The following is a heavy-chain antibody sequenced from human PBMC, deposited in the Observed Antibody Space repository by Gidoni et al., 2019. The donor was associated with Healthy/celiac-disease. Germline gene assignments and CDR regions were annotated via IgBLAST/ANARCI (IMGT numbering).Heavy chain of an antibody. CDR3: AKDFTMVRGVIMSYFDY. CDR2: ISYDGSNK. J-gene: IGHJ4*02. Sequence: QVQLVESGGGVVQPGRSLRLSCAASGFTFSSYGMHWVRQAPGKGLEWVAVISYDGSNKYYADSVKGRFTISRDNSKNTLYLQMNSLRAEDTAVYYCAKDFTMVRGVIMSYFDYWGQGTLVTVSS. D-gene: IGHD3-10*01. CDR1: GFTFSSYG. V-gene: IGHV3-30*18.